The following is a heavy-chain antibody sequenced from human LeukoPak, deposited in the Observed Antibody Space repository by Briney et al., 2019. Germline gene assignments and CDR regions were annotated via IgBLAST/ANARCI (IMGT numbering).Heavy chain of an antibody. CDR1: GYTFTSYY. J-gene: IGHJ6*02. CDR2: INPSGGST. D-gene: IGHD3-16*01. Sequence: ASVKVSCKASGYTFTSYYMHWVRQAPGRGLEWMGIINPSGGSTSYAQKFQGRVTMTRDTSTSTVYMGLSSLRSEDTAVYYCARDVGMGFGYYYYGMDVWGQGTTVTVSS. CDR3: ARDVGMGFGYYYYGMDV. V-gene: IGHV1-46*01.